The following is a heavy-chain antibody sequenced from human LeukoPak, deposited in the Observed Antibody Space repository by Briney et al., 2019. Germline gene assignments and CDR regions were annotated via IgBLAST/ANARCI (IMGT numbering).Heavy chain of an antibody. CDR3: ARLQPSSVDSSGWYVLFDY. Sequence: SETLSLTCTVSGGSISSSSYYWAWIRQSPGKGLEWIGSIYYSGTTYYNPSLKSRVTISVDTSKNQFSLKLSSVTAADTAVYYCARLQPSSVDSSGWYVLFDYWGQGTLVTVSS. CDR2: IYYSGTT. J-gene: IGHJ4*02. V-gene: IGHV4-39*01. CDR1: GGSISSSSYY. D-gene: IGHD6-19*01.